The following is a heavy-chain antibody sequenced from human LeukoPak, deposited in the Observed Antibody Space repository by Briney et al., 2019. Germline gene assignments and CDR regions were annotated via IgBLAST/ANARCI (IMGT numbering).Heavy chain of an antibody. J-gene: IGHJ3*02. CDR3: ASGLVNQPFDI. CDR1: GGSIGSSRFY. CDR2: IYYSGST. V-gene: IGHV4-39*01. Sequence: SETLSLTCTVSGGSIGSSRFYGGWLRQPPGKGLEWIGSIYYSGSTYYTPSLKSRVTVSVDTAKKQFSLKLSSVTAADTAVFYCASGLVNQPFDIWGQGTVVTVSS. D-gene: IGHD3-3*01.